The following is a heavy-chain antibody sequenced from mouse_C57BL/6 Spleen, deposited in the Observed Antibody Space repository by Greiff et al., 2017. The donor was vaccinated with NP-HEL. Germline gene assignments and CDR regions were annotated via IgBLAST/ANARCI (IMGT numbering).Heavy chain of an antibody. J-gene: IGHJ2*01. CDR1: GYTFTSYG. Sequence: QVQLKQSGAELARPGASVKLSCKASGYTFTSYGISWVKQRTGQGLEWIGEIYPRSDNTYYNEKFKGKATLTADKSSSTAYMELRSLTSEDSAVYFCARQGSSGRYFDYWGQGTTLTVSS. CDR3: ARQGSSGRYFDY. D-gene: IGHD3-2*02. CDR2: IYPRSDNT. V-gene: IGHV1-81*01.